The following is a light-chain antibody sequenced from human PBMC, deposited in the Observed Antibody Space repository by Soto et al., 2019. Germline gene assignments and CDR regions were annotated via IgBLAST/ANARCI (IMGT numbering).Light chain of an antibody. J-gene: IGLJ1*01. V-gene: IGLV2-14*01. CDR1: SSDVGGYNY. CDR3: SSYTSSSTRV. Sequence: QSVLTQRAAVSWSTGQSITISCTGTSSDVGGYNYVSWYQQHPGKAPKLMIYDVSNRPSGVSNRFSGSKSGNTASLTISGLQAEDEADYYCSSYTSSSTRVFGTGTKVTVL. CDR2: DVS.